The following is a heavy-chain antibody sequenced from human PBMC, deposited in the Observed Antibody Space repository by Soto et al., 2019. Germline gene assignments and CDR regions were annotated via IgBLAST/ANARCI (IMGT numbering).Heavy chain of an antibody. V-gene: IGHV1-69*13. J-gene: IGHJ5*02. D-gene: IGHD3-22*01. CDR3: ARPIQYYFDTSAQSAWFDP. CDR1: GGTFGSYA. CDR2: IVPIFSTP. Sequence: SVKVSCKTSGGTFGSYAISWVRQAPGQGLEWMGGIVPIFSTPNYAQKFQGRVTITADESTSTAYKELSSMRSEDTAVYYCARPIQYYFDTSAQSAWFDPWGQGTLVTVSS.